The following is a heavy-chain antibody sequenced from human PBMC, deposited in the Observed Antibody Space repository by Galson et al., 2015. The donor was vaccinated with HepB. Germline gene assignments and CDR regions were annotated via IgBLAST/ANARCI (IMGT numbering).Heavy chain of an antibody. Sequence: LRLSCAASGFTFSSYAMSWVRQAPGKGLEWVSAISGSGGSTYYADSVKGRFTISRDNSKNTLYLQMNSLRAEDTAVYYCARYDYIWGSYRHAFDIWGQGTMVTVSS. D-gene: IGHD3-16*02. V-gene: IGHV3-23*01. CDR1: GFTFSSYA. CDR3: ARYDYIWGSYRHAFDI. CDR2: ISGSGGST. J-gene: IGHJ3*02.